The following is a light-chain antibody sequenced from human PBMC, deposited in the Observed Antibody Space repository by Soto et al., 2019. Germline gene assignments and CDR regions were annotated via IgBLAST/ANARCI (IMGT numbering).Light chain of an antibody. CDR1: QDIAFY. J-gene: IGKJ2*01. V-gene: IGKV1-39*01. CDR2: GPS. Sequence: DIQMTQSPSSLSVSVGDRLTMYCRTSQDIAFYLNWYQQKPGKAPQLLIYGPSNLQHGAPSRFSGSGSGTDFTLTITSLLPEDFATYFCQQNYYIPYTFGQGTKLEI. CDR3: QQNYYIPYT.